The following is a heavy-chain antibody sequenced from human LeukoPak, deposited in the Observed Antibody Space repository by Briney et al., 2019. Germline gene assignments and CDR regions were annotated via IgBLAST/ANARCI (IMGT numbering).Heavy chain of an antibody. Sequence: GGSLRLSCAASGFTFGNYAMHWVRQAPGKGLEWVSLISGDGGSTYYADSVKGRFTISRDNSKNSLYLQMNSLRTEDTALYYCAKDMWVYYDSSGCPFDYWGQGTLVTVSS. V-gene: IGHV3-43*02. CDR3: AKDMWVYYDSSGCPFDY. CDR1: GFTFGNYA. CDR2: ISGDGGST. J-gene: IGHJ4*02. D-gene: IGHD3-22*01.